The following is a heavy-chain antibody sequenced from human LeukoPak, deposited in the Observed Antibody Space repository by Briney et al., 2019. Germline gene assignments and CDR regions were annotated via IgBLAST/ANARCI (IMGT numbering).Heavy chain of an antibody. J-gene: IGHJ3*02. CDR2: IDWDDDK. CDR3: ARINSGWDYAFDI. D-gene: IGHD3-10*01. CDR1: GFSLSTSGMC. V-gene: IGHV2-70*11. Sequence: SGPTLVNPTQTLTLTCTLSGFSLSTSGMCVSWIRQPPGKALEWLARIDWDDDKYYSTSLKTRLTISKDTSKNQVVLTMTNMDPVDTATYYCARINSGWDYAFDIWGQGTMVTVSS.